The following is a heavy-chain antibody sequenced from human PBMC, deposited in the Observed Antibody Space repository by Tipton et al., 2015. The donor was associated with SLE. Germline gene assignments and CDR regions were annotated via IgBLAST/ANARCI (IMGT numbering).Heavy chain of an antibody. CDR3: ARMGLCTTTTCNEGAFGV. CDR2: IYHSGIT. V-gene: IGHV4-59*01. CDR1: GGSIRSYY. Sequence: GLVKPSETLSLTCTVSGGSIRSYYWTWIRQPPGKRLEWIAYIYHSGITNYNPSLKSRVTMSVDTSKSQFSLKLTFVSAADTAIYYCARMGLCTTTTCNEGAFGVWGQGSMVTVSS. J-gene: IGHJ3*01. D-gene: IGHD2-2*01.